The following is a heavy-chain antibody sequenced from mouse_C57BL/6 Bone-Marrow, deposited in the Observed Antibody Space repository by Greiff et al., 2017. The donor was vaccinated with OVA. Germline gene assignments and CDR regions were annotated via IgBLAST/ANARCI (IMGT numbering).Heavy chain of an antibody. CDR2: IDPENGDT. V-gene: IGHV14-4*01. J-gene: IGHJ4*01. CDR3: TPYPYYDAMDY. Sequence: VQLQQSGAELVRPGASVKLSCTASGFTINDDYMHWVKQRPEQGLEWIGWIDPENGDTDYASKFQGKSTLTADTSSNTAYLQLSSLTSEDTAVYYGTPYPYYDAMDYWGQGTSVTVSS. CDR1: GFTINDDY.